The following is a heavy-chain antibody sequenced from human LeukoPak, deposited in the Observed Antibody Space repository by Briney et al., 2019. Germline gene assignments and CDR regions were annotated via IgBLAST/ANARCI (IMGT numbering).Heavy chain of an antibody. Sequence: SETLSLTCTVSGGSISSYYWSWIRQPPGKGLEWIGYIYYSGSTNYNPSLKSRVAISVDTSKNQFSLKLSSVTAADTAVYYCAREGAGPYSNYPSAFDIWGQGTMVTVSS. J-gene: IGHJ3*02. D-gene: IGHD4-11*01. CDR1: GGSISSYY. V-gene: IGHV4-59*01. CDR3: AREGAGPYSNYPSAFDI. CDR2: IYYSGST.